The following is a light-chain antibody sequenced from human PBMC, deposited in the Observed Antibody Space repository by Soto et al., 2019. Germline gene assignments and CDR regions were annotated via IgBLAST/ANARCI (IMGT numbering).Light chain of an antibody. V-gene: IGKV3-11*01. CDR3: QQPSNWPLT. CDR1: QSVSSY. CDR2: DAS. J-gene: IGKJ1*01. Sequence: EIVLTQSPATLSLFPGERATLSCRASQSVSSYFPCSQQKPGQAPRLLIYDASSRATGIPARFSGSGSGTDFTLTISSLEAEDFEVSYCQQPSNWPLTFGQGNRVDIK.